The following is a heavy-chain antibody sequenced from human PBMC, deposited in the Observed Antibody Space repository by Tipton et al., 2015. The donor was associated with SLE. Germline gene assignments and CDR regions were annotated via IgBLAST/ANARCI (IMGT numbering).Heavy chain of an antibody. CDR3: AKGGIQLWTFDY. J-gene: IGHJ4*02. D-gene: IGHD5-18*01. V-gene: IGHV3-30*18. CDR1: GFTSSSYS. CDR2: ISYDGSNK. Sequence: SLRLSCAASGFTSSSYSMNWVRQAPGKGLEWVAVISYDGSNKYYADSVKGRFTISRDNSKNTLYLQMNSLRAEDTAVYYCAKGGIQLWTFDYWGQGTLVTVSS.